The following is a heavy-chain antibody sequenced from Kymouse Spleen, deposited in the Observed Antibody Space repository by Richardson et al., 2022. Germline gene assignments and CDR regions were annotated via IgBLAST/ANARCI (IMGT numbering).Heavy chain of an antibody. Sequence: QVQLQESGPGLVKPSETLSLTCTVSGGSVSSGSYYWSWIRQPPGKGLEWIGYIYYSGSTNYNPSLKSRVTISVDTSKNQFSLKLSSVTAADTAVYYCARDVLRYFDWLSNGYYYYYGMDVWGQGTTVTVSS. CDR3: ARDVLRYFDWLSNGYYYYYGMDV. J-gene: IGHJ6*02. CDR1: GGSVSSGSYY. CDR2: IYYSGST. V-gene: IGHV4-61*01. D-gene: IGHD3-9*01.